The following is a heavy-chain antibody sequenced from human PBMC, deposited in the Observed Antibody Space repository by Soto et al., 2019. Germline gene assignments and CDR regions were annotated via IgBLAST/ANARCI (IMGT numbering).Heavy chain of an antibody. J-gene: IGHJ3*02. CDR1: GFTFPCSA. D-gene: IGHD2-21*02. Sequence: ASVKVSCKASGFTFPCSAVQWVRQASGGRVERTGWIVVGSGNTNYAQKFQKRATITGDMCTSADYTAVSSLGTEDGFVDYCAAELDCSFYAFDIWGQGTMVTVSS. CDR2: IVVGSGNT. V-gene: IGHV1-58*01. CDR3: AAELDCSFYAFDI.